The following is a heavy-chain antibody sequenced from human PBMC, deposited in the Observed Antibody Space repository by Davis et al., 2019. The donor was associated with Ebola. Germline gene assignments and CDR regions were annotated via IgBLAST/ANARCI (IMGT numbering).Heavy chain of an antibody. CDR3: AKDGRRTYYDFWSGYGYYYYMDV. Sequence: PAGSLRLSCAASGFTFSSYGMHWVRQAPGKGLEWVAFIRYDGSNKYYADSVKGRFTISRDNSKNTLYLQMNSLRAEDTAVYYCAKDGRRTYYDFWSGYGYYYYMDVWGKGTTVTVAS. CDR2: IRYDGSNK. CDR1: GFTFSSYG. D-gene: IGHD3-3*01. V-gene: IGHV3-30*02. J-gene: IGHJ6*03.